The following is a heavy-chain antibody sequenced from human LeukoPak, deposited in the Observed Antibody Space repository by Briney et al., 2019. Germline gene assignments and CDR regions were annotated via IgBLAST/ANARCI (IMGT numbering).Heavy chain of an antibody. CDR2: ISYNGSHK. J-gene: IGHJ4*02. CDR3: AKGGCSSNICYENC. D-gene: IGHD2-2*01. Sequence: GRSLRLSSAASGFTFSDYGIHWVRQAPGKGLEWVAFISYNGSHKYCADSVKGRFTISRDNSKNTLFLQMNSLRPEDTAVYYCAKGGCSSNICYENCWGQGTLVTVS. V-gene: IGHV3-30*18. CDR1: GFTFSDYG.